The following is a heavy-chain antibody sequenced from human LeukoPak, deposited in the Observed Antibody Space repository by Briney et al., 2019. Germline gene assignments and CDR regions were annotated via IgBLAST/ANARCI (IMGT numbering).Heavy chain of an antibody. V-gene: IGHV3-30*02. CDR1: GFTFSSYG. CDR3: AKEQYRYSSGRTVLFDY. CDR2: IRYDGNNK. D-gene: IGHD6-19*01. J-gene: IGHJ4*02. Sequence: GGSLRLSCAASGFTFSSYGMHWVRQAPGKGLEWVAFIRYDGNNKYYADSVKGRFTISRDNSKNTLYLQMNSLRAEDTALYYCAKEQYRYSSGRTVLFDYWGQGTLVTVSS.